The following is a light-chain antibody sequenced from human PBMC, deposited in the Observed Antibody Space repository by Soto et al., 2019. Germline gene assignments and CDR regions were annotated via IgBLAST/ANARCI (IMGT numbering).Light chain of an antibody. CDR1: RSVSSSY. Sequence: EIVLTQSPGTLSLSPGERATLSCRASRSVSSSYLAWYQQKPGQAPRLLIYGASSRATGIPDRFSGSGSGPVFTLTISRLESEDFTVDYCQQYGSSPPYTFGQGTPLEIK. V-gene: IGKV3-20*01. CDR3: QQYGSSPPYT. CDR2: GAS. J-gene: IGKJ2*01.